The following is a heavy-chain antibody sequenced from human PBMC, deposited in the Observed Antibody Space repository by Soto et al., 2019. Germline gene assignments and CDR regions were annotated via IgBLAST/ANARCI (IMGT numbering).Heavy chain of an antibody. D-gene: IGHD1-26*01. V-gene: IGHV3-53*01. J-gene: IGHJ4*02. CDR2: IVSGGST. CDR3: ATDSPNVGIGYFDS. CDR1: GFKVGSSY. Sequence: EVQEVESGGDLIQPGGSLRLSCAASGFKVGSSYVTWVRQAPGKGLEWVSVIVSGGSTHYADSVTGRFTVSRDVSNNTVYLHMSSLRAEDTAVYFCATDSPNVGIGYFDSWGLGTLVTVSS.